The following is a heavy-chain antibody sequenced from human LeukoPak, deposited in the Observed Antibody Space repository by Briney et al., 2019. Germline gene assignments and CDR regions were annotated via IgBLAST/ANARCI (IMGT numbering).Heavy chain of an antibody. D-gene: IGHD3-3*01. J-gene: IGHJ6*02. CDR3: ARGDFWSGSSGNYYYGTDV. CDR1: GFTFSSYA. Sequence: GGSLRLSCAASGFTFSSYAMHWVRQAPGKGLEWVAVISYDGSSKYYADSVKGRFTISRDNSKNTLYLQMNSLRAEDTAVYYCARGDFWSGSSGNYYYGTDVWGQGTTVTVSS. V-gene: IGHV3-30-3*01. CDR2: ISYDGSSK.